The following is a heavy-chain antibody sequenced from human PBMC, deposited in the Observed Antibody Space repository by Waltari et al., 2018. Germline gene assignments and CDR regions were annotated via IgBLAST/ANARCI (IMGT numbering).Heavy chain of an antibody. CDR1: GGSISSSNW. CDR3: ASLRAGGSYLYYFDY. V-gene: IGHV4-4*02. J-gene: IGHJ4*02. Sequence: QVQLQESGPGLVKPSGTLSLTCAVSGGSISSSNWWSWVRQPPGKGLEWIGEIYHSGSTNCNPALKSRVTISVDKSKNQFSLKLSSVTAAATAVYYCASLRAGGSYLYYFDYWGQGTLVTVSS. CDR2: IYHSGST. D-gene: IGHD1-26*01.